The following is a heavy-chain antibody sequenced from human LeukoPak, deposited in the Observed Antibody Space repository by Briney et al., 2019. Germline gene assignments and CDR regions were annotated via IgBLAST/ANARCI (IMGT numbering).Heavy chain of an antibody. CDR1: GFTLSSFL. CDR2: IKQDGSKK. CDR3: ARGLAMDV. J-gene: IGHJ6*03. V-gene: IGHV3-7*04. Sequence: GGSLRLSCAACGFTLSSFLVIWLRHAPGKGGEGVGNIKQDGSKKYYVDSVKGRLTISRDNAKNSLYLQMNRLRAEDTAVYYCARGLAMDVWGKGTTVTVSS.